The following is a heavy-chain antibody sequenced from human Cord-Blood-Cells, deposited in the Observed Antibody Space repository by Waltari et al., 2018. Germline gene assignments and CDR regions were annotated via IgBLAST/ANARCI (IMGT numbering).Heavy chain of an antibody. D-gene: IGHD6-6*01. CDR1: GGSISSGGYY. V-gene: IGHV4-31*03. J-gene: IGHJ3*02. CDR2: IYYSGST. Sequence: QVQLQESGPGLVKPSQTLSLTCTVSGGSISSGGYYWSWLRQQPGKGLEGIGYIYYSGSTYYNPSPKSRVTISVDTSKNQFSLKLSSVTAADTAVYYCASEAEYSSSSDAFDIWGQGTMVTVSS. CDR3: ASEAEYSSSSDAFDI.